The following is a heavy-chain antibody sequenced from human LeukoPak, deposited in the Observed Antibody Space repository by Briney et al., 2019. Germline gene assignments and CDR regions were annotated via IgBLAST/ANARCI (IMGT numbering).Heavy chain of an antibody. V-gene: IGHV4-34*01. CDR1: GGSFSGYY. Sequence: PSETLSLTCAVYGGSFSGYYWSWIRQPPGKGLEWIGEINHSGSTNYNPSLKSRVTISVDTSKNQFSLKLSSVTAADTAVYYCARAGVYDFWSGTSYYYYYMDVWGKGTTVTVSS. CDR3: ARAGVYDFWSGTSYYYYYMDV. J-gene: IGHJ6*03. CDR2: INHSGST. D-gene: IGHD3-3*01.